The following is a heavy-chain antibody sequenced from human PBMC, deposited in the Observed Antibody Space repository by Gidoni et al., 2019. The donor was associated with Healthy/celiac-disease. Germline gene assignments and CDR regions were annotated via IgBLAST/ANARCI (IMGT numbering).Heavy chain of an antibody. Sequence: VQLVESGGGLVKPGGSLRLSCAASGFTFSNAWMSWVRQAPGKGLEWVGRIKSKTDGGTTDYAAPVKGRFTISRDDSKNTLYLQMNSLKTEDTAVYYCTTHTVTTPNPYFDYWGQGTLVTVSS. CDR1: GFTFSNAW. J-gene: IGHJ4*02. CDR2: IKSKTDGGTT. CDR3: TTHTVTTPNPYFDY. D-gene: IGHD4-17*01. V-gene: IGHV3-15*01.